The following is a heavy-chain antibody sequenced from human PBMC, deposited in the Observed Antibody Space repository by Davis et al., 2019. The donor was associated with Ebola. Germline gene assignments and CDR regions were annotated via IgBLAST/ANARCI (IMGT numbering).Heavy chain of an antibody. J-gene: IGHJ3*02. CDR3: ARVGAYCGGDCYAFDI. CDR2: VIDSGIT. CDR1: GGSFSGYY. D-gene: IGHD2-21*01. V-gene: IGHV4-34*12. Sequence: SETLSLTCAVYGGSFSGYYWSWVRQSPGKGLEWIGEVIDSGITNYNPSLKSRVSVSVDRSKNQFSLKLTSVTAADTAVYYCARVGAYCGGDCYAFDIWGQGTMVTVSS.